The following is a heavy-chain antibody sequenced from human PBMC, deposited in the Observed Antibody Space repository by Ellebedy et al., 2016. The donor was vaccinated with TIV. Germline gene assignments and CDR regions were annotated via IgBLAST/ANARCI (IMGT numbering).Heavy chain of an antibody. D-gene: IGHD5-18*01. V-gene: IGHV1-46*01. Sequence: AASVEVSCKASGYTFTRYWMHWVRQAPGQGLEWMGIINSSGGSTSYVQKFQGRVTMTRDTSTGTVYMELSSLSSEDTAVYYCARGAVDTSMVSHFDYWGQGTLVTVSS. J-gene: IGHJ4*02. CDR2: INSSGGST. CDR3: ARGAVDTSMVSHFDY. CDR1: GYTFTRYW.